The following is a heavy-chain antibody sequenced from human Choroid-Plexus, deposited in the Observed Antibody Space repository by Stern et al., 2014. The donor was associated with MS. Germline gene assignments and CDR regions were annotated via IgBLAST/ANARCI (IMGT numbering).Heavy chain of an antibody. CDR1: GFTFSNFG. CDR2: ISYDGSDK. Sequence: VQLVQSGGGVAQPGRPLILSCAASGFTFSNFGMHWARQPPGKGLGWGPVISYDGSDKYYADSVKGRFTIFRDNSKNTLYMHMNSLRAEDTAVYYCAKDRQWSTYFFDYWGQGSLVTVSS. V-gene: IGHV3-30*18. D-gene: IGHD2-15*01. J-gene: IGHJ4*02. CDR3: AKDRQWSTYFFDY.